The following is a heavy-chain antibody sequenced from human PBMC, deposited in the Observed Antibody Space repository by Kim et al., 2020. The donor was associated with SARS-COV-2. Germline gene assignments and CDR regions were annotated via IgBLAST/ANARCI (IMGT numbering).Heavy chain of an antibody. CDR3: AKDPRWDFWSKYYYGMDV. J-gene: IGHJ6*02. CDR2: ISYDGSNK. CDR1: GFTFSSYG. Sequence: GGSLRLSCAASGFTFSSYGMHWVRQAPGKGLEWVAVISYDGSNKYYADSVKGRFTISRDNSKNTLYLQMNSLRAEDTAVYYCAKDPRWDFWSKYYYGMDVWGQGTTVTVSS. D-gene: IGHD3-3*01. V-gene: IGHV3-30*18.